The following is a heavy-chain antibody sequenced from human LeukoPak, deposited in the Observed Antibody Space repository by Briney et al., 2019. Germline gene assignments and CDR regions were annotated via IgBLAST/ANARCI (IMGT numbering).Heavy chain of an antibody. CDR3: VRTSTSYYYEY. D-gene: IGHD2/OR15-2a*01. J-gene: IGHJ4*02. CDR1: GFIFSDYA. CDR2: ITGSGAGT. Sequence: PGGSLRLSCSASGFIFSDYAMHWVRQAPGGGLEYVSAITGSGAGTYYADSVRGRFTISRDNPKNTLYLQMSSLRAEDTAVYYCVRTSTSYYYEYWGRGTLVTVSS. V-gene: IGHV3-64D*06.